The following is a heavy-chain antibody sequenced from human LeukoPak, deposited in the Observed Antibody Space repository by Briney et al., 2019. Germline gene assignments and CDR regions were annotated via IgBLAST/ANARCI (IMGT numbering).Heavy chain of an antibody. CDR2: IKQGGSEK. Sequence: GGSLRFSCAASGFTFSSYWMSWVRQAPGKGLQWVANIKQGGSEKYYVDSVKGRFTISRDNAKNSLYLQMNSLRAEDTAVYYCARDYYGDYRDYWGQGTLVTVSS. CDR1: GFTFSSYW. CDR3: ARDYYGDYRDY. V-gene: IGHV3-7*01. D-gene: IGHD4-17*01. J-gene: IGHJ4*02.